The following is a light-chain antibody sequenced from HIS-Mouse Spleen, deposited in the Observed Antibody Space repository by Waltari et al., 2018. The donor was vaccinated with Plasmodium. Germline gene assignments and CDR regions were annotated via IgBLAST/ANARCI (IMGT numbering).Light chain of an antibody. CDR1: ALPQQY. CDR3: QSADSSGTYVV. Sequence: SYELTQPPSASVSPGQTARITCSGDALPQQYAYWYQQKPGQAPVLVLYKDRERPSGNPERFSGSSSGTTVTLTISGVQAEDGADYYCQSADSSGTYVVFGGGTKLTVL. J-gene: IGLJ2*01. CDR2: KDR. V-gene: IGLV3-25*03.